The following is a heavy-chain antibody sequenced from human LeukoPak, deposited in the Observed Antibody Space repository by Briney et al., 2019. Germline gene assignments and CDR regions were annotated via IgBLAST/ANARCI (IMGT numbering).Heavy chain of an antibody. V-gene: IGHV7-4-1*02. CDR2: INPKTGNP. Sequence: PSVKVSCKASGYTFTGYYMHWVRQAPGQGLEWMGWINPKTGNPTYAQGFTGRFVFSLDTSVTTAYLQISSLKDDDTAVYYCARSGFWTDLPAFVVWGEGTILTVSS. D-gene: IGHD3/OR15-3a*01. CDR1: GYTFTGYY. CDR3: ARSGFWTDLPAFVV. J-gene: IGHJ3*01.